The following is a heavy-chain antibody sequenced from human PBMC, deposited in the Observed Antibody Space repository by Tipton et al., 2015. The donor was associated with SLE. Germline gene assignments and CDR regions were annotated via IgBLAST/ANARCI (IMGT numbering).Heavy chain of an antibody. J-gene: IGHJ4*02. CDR1: GFTFSSYS. V-gene: IGHV3-33*06. D-gene: IGHD7-27*01. Sequence: QLVQSGGGLVKPGGSLRLSCAASGFTFSSYSMNWVRQAPGKGLEWVALMWFDGSKQYYGDSVKGRFTISRDSSKNTLYLQMNSLRAEDTAVYYCAKNGDQDFFDFWGQGTLVTVSS. CDR3: AKNGDQDFFDF. CDR2: MWFDGSKQ.